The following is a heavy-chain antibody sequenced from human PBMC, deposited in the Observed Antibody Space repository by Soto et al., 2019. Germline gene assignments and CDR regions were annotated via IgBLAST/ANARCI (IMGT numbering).Heavy chain of an antibody. V-gene: IGHV3-33*01. CDR1: GFTFSSYG. J-gene: IGHJ4*02. Sequence: QVQLVESGGGVVQPGRSLRLSCAASGFTFSSYGMHWVRQAPGKGLXWVAVIWYDGSNKYYADSVKGRFTISRDNSKNTLYLQMNSLRAEDTAVYYCARDQRDNWIPAGQDYWGQGTLVTVSS. CDR3: ARDQRDNWIPAGQDY. D-gene: IGHD1-20*01. CDR2: IWYDGSNK.